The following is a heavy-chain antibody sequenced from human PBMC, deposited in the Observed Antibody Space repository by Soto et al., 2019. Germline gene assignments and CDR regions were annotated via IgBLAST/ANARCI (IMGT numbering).Heavy chain of an antibody. CDR1: GGSVSSGSYY. CDR3: ARAPPCGGDCSFDD. Sequence: PSETLSLTCTVSGGSVSSGSYYWSWIRQPPGKGLEWIGYIYYSGSTNYNPSLKSRVTISVDTSKNQFSLKLSSVTAADTAVYYCARAPPCGGDCSFDDRGQGTLVTVSS. CDR2: IYYSGST. J-gene: IGHJ4*02. D-gene: IGHD2-21*02. V-gene: IGHV4-61*01.